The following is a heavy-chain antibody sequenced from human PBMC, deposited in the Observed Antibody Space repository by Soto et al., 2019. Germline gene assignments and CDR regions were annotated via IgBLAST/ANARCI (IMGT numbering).Heavy chain of an antibody. Sequence: GGSLRLSCAASGFSISNYAFNWVRQAPGRGLEWVSYITFSARDVYYADSVKGRFTISRNNAKNSLYLQMNSLRDEDTAVYYCARDRLYDSSGYLDYWGQGTLVTVSS. D-gene: IGHD3-22*01. CDR2: ITFSARDV. CDR1: GFSISNYA. V-gene: IGHV3-48*02. CDR3: ARDRLYDSSGYLDY. J-gene: IGHJ4*02.